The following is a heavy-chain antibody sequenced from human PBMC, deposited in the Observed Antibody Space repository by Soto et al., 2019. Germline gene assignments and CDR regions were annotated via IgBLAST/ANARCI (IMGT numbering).Heavy chain of an antibody. D-gene: IGHD2-21*02. Sequence: SETLSLTCIVSGESISSSSNYWGWIRQGPQELLKWIVSIYYSGRTYYNPSFKGRVTISINTSKNQFSLKLSSVTATDTAVYYCARQRTTVVTQAYFDHWGQGTLVTVSS. V-gene: IGHV4-39*01. J-gene: IGHJ4*02. CDR2: IYYSGRT. CDR3: ARQRTTVVTQAYFDH. CDR1: GESISSSSNY.